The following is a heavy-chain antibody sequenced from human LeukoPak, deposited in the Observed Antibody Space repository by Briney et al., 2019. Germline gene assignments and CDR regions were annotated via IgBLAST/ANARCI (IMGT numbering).Heavy chain of an antibody. J-gene: IGHJ6*04. D-gene: IGHD6-13*01. CDR3: ARDGARSYSSSWPPV. CDR2: IYYSGST. V-gene: IGHV4-39*07. Sequence: SETLSLTCTVSGGSISSSSYYWGWIRQPPGKGLEWIGSIYYSGSTYYNPSLKSRVTTSVDTSKNQFSLKLSSVTAADTAVYYCARDGARSYSSSWPPVWGKGTTVTVSS. CDR1: GGSISSSSYY.